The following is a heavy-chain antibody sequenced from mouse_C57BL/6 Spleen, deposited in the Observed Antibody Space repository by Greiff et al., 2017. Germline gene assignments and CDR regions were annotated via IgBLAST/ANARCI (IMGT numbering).Heavy chain of an antibody. V-gene: IGHV1-55*01. D-gene: IGHD1-1*01. CDR2: IYPGSGST. Sequence: QVQLQQPGAELVKPGASVKMSCKASGYTFTSYWITWVKQRPGQGLEWIGDIYPGSGSTNYNKKFKSKATLTVDTSSSTAYMQLSSLTSEDSAVYYCARREGITTVEDYWGQGTTLTVSS. CDR1: GYTFTSYW. J-gene: IGHJ2*01. CDR3: ARREGITTVEDY.